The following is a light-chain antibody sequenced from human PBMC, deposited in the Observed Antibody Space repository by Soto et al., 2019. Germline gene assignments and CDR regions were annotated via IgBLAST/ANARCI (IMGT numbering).Light chain of an antibody. CDR1: SSDVGGYKY. J-gene: IGLJ2*01. V-gene: IGLV2-14*01. Sequence: QSVLTQPASVSGSPGQSITISSTGTSSDVGGYKYVSWYQQHTGKAPKLMIYEVSNRPSGVSNRFSGSKSGNTASLTISGLQAEDEADYYCSSYTSSTTLVFGGGTKVTVL. CDR3: SSYTSSTTLV. CDR2: EVS.